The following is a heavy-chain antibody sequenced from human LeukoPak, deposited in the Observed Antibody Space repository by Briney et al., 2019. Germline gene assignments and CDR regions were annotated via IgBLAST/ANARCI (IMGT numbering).Heavy chain of an antibody. CDR2: ISRSSSSK. J-gene: IGHJ4*02. Sequence: GGSLRLSCAASGFTFSRYSMNWVRQAPGKGLEWVAYISRSSSSKHYADSVKGRFTISRDNAKNSLYLQMSSLRHEDTAVYYCVREDPSEYGSIDYWGQGTLVTVSS. CDR1: GFTFSRYS. D-gene: IGHD3-10*01. V-gene: IGHV3-48*02. CDR3: VREDPSEYGSIDY.